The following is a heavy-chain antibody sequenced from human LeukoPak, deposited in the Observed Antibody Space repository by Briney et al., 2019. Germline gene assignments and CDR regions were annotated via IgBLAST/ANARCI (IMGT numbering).Heavy chain of an antibody. Sequence: GASVKVSCKASGYTFTGHYIHWVRQAPGQGLEWMGRIIPNSGGTKYAKKFQGRVTMTRDTSISTAYMELSRLGSDDTAVYYCARARASGRSGFDYWGQGTLVTVSS. CDR1: GYTFTGHY. CDR2: IIPNSGGT. CDR3: ARARASGRSGFDY. J-gene: IGHJ4*02. D-gene: IGHD2-15*01. V-gene: IGHV1-2*06.